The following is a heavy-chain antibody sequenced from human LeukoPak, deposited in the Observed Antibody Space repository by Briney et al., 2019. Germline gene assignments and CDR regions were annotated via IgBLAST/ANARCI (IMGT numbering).Heavy chain of an antibody. D-gene: IGHD3-3*02. CDR2: IYSGGST. CDR1: GFTVSSNY. Sequence: PGGSLRLSCAASGFTVSSNYMSWVRQAPGKGLEWVSVIYSGGSTYYADSVKGRFTISRDDSKNTLYLQMNSLKTEDTAVYYCTSGLLGWFDPWGQGTLVTVSS. J-gene: IGHJ5*02. CDR3: TSGLLGWFDP. V-gene: IGHV3-66*01.